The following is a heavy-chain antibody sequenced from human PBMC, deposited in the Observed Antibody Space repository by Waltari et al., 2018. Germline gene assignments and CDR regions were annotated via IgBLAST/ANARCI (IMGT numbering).Heavy chain of an antibody. Sequence: QVQLVESGGGVVQPGRSLSLSCAASGFTFSRFGIHWVRRAPDRGLEWVAFVSHDGSTKYYGASVKGRFTISRDNSENTLSLQMNSLRPEDTAVYFCAREIVVVVPSAMMDYWGQGTLVTVSS. CDR3: AREIVVVVPSAMMDY. D-gene: IGHD2-2*01. CDR2: VSHDGSTK. V-gene: IGHV3-30*03. J-gene: IGHJ4*02. CDR1: GFTFSRFG.